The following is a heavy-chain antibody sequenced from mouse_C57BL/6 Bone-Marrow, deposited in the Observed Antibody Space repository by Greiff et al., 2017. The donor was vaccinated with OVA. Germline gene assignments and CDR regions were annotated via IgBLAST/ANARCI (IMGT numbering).Heavy chain of an antibody. Sequence: EVKLMESEGGLVQPGSSMKLSCTASGFTFSDYYMAWVRQVPEKGLEWVANINYDGSSTSYLDSLKSRFIISRDNAKNILYLQMSSLKAEDTATEYCARAGNYDAMDDWGQGTSVTVSS. D-gene: IGHD4-1*01. CDR3: ARAGNYDAMDD. V-gene: IGHV5-16*01. J-gene: IGHJ4*01. CDR1: GFTFSDYY. CDR2: INYDGSST.